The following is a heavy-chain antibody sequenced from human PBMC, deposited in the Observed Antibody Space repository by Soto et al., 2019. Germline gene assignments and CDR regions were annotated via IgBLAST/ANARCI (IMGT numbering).Heavy chain of an antibody. CDR2: ISSSSSYI. D-gene: IGHD1-7*01. CDR1: GFTFSSYS. Sequence: GSLRLSCAASGFTFSSYSMNWVRQAPGKGLEWVSSISSSSSYIYYADSVKGRFTISGDNAKNSLYLQMNSLRAEDTAVYYCARDYVPGNNWNYVFWGQGTLVTVSS. V-gene: IGHV3-21*01. J-gene: IGHJ4*02. CDR3: ARDYVPGNNWNYVF.